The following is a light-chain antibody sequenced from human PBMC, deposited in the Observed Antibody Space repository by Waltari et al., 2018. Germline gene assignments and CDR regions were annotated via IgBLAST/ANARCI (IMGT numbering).Light chain of an antibody. V-gene: IGKV3-20*01. CDR3: QQYADSPIT. Sequence: EIVLTQSPGTLSLSPGERATLSCRASQRISASLSWYQQKLGQPPRLLIYDTSNRAIGILDRFSGSGSGTDFTLTINRLEPEDFAVYFCQQYADSPITFGLGTRLDIK. J-gene: IGKJ5*01. CDR2: DTS. CDR1: QRISAS.